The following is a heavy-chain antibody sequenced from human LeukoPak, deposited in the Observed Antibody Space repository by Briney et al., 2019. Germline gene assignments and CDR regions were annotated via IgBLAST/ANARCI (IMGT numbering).Heavy chain of an antibody. Sequence: GGSLRLSCAASGFTFSSYSMNWVRQAPGKGLEWVSSISSSSTYTYYADSVKGRFTISRDNAKNSLYLQMNSLRAEDTAVYYCAKDLNTVTTAFFVHWGQGTLVTVSS. CDR1: GFTFSSYS. V-gene: IGHV3-21*06. CDR3: AKDLNTVTTAFFVH. D-gene: IGHD4-11*01. J-gene: IGHJ4*02. CDR2: ISSSSTYT.